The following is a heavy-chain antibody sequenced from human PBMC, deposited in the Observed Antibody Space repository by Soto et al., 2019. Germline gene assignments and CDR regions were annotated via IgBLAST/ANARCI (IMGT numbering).Heavy chain of an antibody. CDR2: INNDGSSA. CDR3: AREVLRFLEGAPEYMDV. D-gene: IGHD3-3*01. V-gene: IGHV3-74*03. J-gene: IGHJ6*02. CDR1: GFTFSSYW. Sequence: GGSLRLSCAASGFTFSSYWIHWVRQAPGKGPVWVSRINNDGSSAEYADSVKGRFTISRDNSKNTLYLQMNSLRAEDTAVYYCAREVLRFLEGAPEYMDVWGQGTTVTVSS.